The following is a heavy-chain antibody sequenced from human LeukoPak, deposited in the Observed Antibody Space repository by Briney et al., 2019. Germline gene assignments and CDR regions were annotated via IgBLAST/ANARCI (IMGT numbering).Heavy chain of an antibody. CDR3: ARVEESGYDYRGWLDP. CDR1: GGSISSYY. V-gene: IGHV4-4*08. J-gene: IGHJ5*02. D-gene: IGHD5-12*01. Sequence: PSETLSLTCTVSGGSISSYYWSWIRQPPGKGLEWIGYIYTSGSTNYNPSLKSRVTISVDTSKNQFSLKLSSVTAADTAVYFCARVEESGYDYRGWLDPWGQGTLVTVSS. CDR2: IYTSGST.